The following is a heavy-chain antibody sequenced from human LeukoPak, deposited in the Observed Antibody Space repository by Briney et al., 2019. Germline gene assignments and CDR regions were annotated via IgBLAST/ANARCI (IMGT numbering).Heavy chain of an antibody. CDR2: ISGSGGST. J-gene: IGHJ4*02. CDR1: GFTFSSYA. V-gene: IGHV3-23*01. D-gene: IGHD3-22*01. CDR3: AIRFASGYYPWAY. Sequence: GGSLRLSCAASGFTFSSYAMSWVRQAPGKGLEWVSAISGSGGSTYYADSVKGRFTISRDNSKNTLYLQMNSLRAEDTAVYYCAIRFASGYYPWAYWGQGTLVTVSS.